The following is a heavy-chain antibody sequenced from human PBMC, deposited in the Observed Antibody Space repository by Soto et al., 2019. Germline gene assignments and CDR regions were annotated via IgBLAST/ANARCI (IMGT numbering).Heavy chain of an antibody. CDR1: GGTFSSYA. V-gene: IGHV1-69*13. CDR2: IIPIFGTA. CDR3: ARGRIRPYDSSANHLDY. J-gene: IGHJ4*02. Sequence: SVKVSCKASGGTFSSYAISWVRQAPGQGLEWMGGIIPIFGTANYAQKFQGRVMITADESTSTAYMELSSLRSEDTAVYYCARGRIRPYDSSANHLDYWGQGTLVTVSS. D-gene: IGHD3-22*01.